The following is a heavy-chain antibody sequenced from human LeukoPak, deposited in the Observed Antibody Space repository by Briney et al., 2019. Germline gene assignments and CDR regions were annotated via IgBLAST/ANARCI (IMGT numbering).Heavy chain of an antibody. CDR1: GFTFSSYW. D-gene: IGHD3-22*01. V-gene: IGHV3-7*01. CDR2: IKQDGSEK. Sequence: GGSLRLSCAASGFTFSSYWMSWVRQAPGKGLEWVANIKQDGSEKYYVDSVKGRFTISRDNAKNSLYLQMNSLRAEDTAVYYCARDQGGSGYPYYFDYWGQGTLVTVSS. J-gene: IGHJ4*02. CDR3: ARDQGGSGYPYYFDY.